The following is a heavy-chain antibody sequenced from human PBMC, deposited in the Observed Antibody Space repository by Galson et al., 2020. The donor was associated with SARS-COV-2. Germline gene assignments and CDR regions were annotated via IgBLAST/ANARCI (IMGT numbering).Heavy chain of an antibody. Sequence: SETLSLTCTVSGGSISSGSYYWSWIRQPAGKGLEWIGRIYTSGSTNYNPSLKSRVTISVDTSKNQFSLKLSSVTAADTAVYYCARGGGSGYYYGRAAFDIWGQGTMVTVSS. CDR1: GGSISSGSYY. D-gene: IGHD3-22*01. V-gene: IGHV4-61*02. CDR3: ARGGGSGYYYGRAAFDI. J-gene: IGHJ3*02. CDR2: IYTSGST.